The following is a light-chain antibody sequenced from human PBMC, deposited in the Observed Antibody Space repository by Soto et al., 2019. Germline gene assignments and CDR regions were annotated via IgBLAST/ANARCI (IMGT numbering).Light chain of an antibody. Sequence: VLMQSPDSLAVSLGEMATINSKCGQSMLYTSYNENYLAWYQQRPGQPPKLLIFWASTRESGVPDRFSGSGSGTDFTLTISSLQAEDVAVYYCQQYYSRPPTFGQGTKVDIK. CDR2: WAS. CDR1: QSMLYTSYNENY. CDR3: QQYYSRPPT. V-gene: IGKV4-1*01. J-gene: IGKJ1*01.